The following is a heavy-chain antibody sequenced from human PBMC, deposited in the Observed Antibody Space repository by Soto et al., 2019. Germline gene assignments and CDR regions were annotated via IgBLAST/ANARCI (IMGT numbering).Heavy chain of an antibody. CDR2: IYHSGST. D-gene: IGHD6-13*01. CDR3: AGGRAAAGTGGAY. J-gene: IGHJ4*02. V-gene: IGHV4-31*03. Sequence: QVQLQESGPGLVKPSQTLSLTCTASGGSISSGGYYWSWIRQHPGKGLEWIGYIYHSGSTYYNPTLKSRSTXSXDXXKYQFSLKLSSVTAADTAVYFCAGGRAAAGTGGAYGGRGTLVTVSS. CDR1: GGSISSGGYY.